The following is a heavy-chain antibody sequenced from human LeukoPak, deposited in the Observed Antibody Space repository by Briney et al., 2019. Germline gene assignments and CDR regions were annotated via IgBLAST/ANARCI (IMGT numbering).Heavy chain of an antibody. V-gene: IGHV3-11*04. CDR3: ARIVLRYFDWLLETPMSYFDY. D-gene: IGHD3-9*01. CDR2: ISSSGSTI. CDR1: GFTFSDYY. Sequence: PGGSLRLPCAASGFTFSDYYMSWIRQAPGKGLEWVSYISSSGSTIYYADSVKGRFTISRDNAKNSLYLQMNSLRAEDTAVYYCARIVLRYFDWLLETPMSYFDYWGQGTLVTVSS. J-gene: IGHJ4*02.